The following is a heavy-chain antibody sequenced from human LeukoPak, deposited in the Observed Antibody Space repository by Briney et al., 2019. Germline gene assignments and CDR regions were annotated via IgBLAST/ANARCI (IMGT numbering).Heavy chain of an antibody. CDR3: ARDPRPNSNNWFDS. CDR2: IYYTGGT. CDR1: GVSISPYY. V-gene: IGHV4-59*01. D-gene: IGHD4-11*01. Sequence: SATLSLTCTASGVSISPYYWDSIPHTPRQELEWIGHIYYTGGTNYNPSLTSRLTISLDPSKNQFSLSLSSVTAADTAVYYCARDPRPNSNNWFDSWGQGTLVTVSP. J-gene: IGHJ5*01.